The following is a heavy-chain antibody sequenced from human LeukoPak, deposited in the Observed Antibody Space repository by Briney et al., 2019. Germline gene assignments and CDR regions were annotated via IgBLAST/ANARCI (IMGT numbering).Heavy chain of an antibody. CDR2: IWYDGSKK. J-gene: IGHJ6*03. D-gene: IGHD4-23*01. Sequence: GRSLRLSCAASGFTFSNYSMHWVRQTPGKGLEWVAVIWYDGSKKYYADSVKGRFTISRDDSKKKIYLQMNSLRAEDTAVYYCAKEGAVRGYYYYMDVWGKGITVTVSS. CDR3: AKEGAVRGYYYYMDV. V-gene: IGHV3-33*06. CDR1: GFTFSNYS.